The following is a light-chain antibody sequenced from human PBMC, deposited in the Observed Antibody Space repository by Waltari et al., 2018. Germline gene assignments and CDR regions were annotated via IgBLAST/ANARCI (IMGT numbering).Light chain of an antibody. J-gene: IGLJ2*01. CDR1: NSDVGAYYR. Sequence: SALTQPPSVSGSPGQSVTISCTGSNSDVGAYYRVSWYQQSPGTAPKVVIYEVSNRPSGVPDRFSGSKSGNTASLTISGLQAEDEADYYCASYTPSSALVFGGGTKVTVL. CDR2: EVS. V-gene: IGLV2-18*02. CDR3: ASYTPSSALV.